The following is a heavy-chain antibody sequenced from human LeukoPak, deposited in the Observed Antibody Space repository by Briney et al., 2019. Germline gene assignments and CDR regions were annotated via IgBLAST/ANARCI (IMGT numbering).Heavy chain of an antibody. D-gene: IGHD1-26*01. V-gene: IGHV4-4*07. CDR2: LYTRGTT. J-gene: IGHJ3*02. CDR1: AASITICY. CDR3: VRDAANWEEPNDAFDT. Sequence: SETLSLTCAVSAASITICYWGWVRQAAGKGLEWIGRLYTRGTTNYNPSLKSRVTMSGDSSKNQLSLTLTSVTTAYKHVTCCVRDAANWEEPNDAFDTWGQGTLLTVSS.